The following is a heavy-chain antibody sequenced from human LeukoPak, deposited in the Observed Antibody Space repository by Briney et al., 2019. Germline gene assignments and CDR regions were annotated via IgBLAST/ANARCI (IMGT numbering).Heavy chain of an antibody. Sequence: PSETLSLTCAVYGGSFSGYYWSWIRQPPGKGLEWIGEINHSGSTNYNPSLKSRVTISVDTSKNQFSLTLSSVTAAGTAVYYCASAPAYCGGDCYPVGFDYWGQGTLVTVSS. CDR3: ASAPAYCGGDCYPVGFDY. CDR1: GGSFSGYY. D-gene: IGHD2-21*02. J-gene: IGHJ4*02. CDR2: INHSGST. V-gene: IGHV4-34*01.